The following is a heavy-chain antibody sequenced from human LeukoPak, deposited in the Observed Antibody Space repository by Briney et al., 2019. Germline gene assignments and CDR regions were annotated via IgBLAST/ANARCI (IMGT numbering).Heavy chain of an antibody. D-gene: IGHD6-19*01. CDR1: GGSISNSSYY. J-gene: IGHJ3*02. V-gene: IGHV4-39*02. Sequence: SETLSLTCTVSGGSISNSSYYWGWIRQPPGKGLEWIGSIYYSGSTYYNPSLKSRVTISVDTSKNQFSLKLSSVTAAYTAVYYCARETVAGRSDAFDIWGQGTMVTVSS. CDR3: ARETVAGRSDAFDI. CDR2: IYYSGST.